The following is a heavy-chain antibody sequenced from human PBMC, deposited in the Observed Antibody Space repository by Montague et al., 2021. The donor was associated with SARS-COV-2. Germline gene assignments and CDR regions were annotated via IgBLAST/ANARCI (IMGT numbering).Heavy chain of an antibody. Sequence: SETRSLTCDVSGGSVYSNADHLNSDYWAWVRQSPGRGLEWIGSVXXRGXXXQXPSFRGRLTMSVDTSKNSVSLRLTSVTAADTAMYYCTGQRWRGRFDPWGLGTLVIVSS. D-gene: IGHD2-15*01. CDR1: GGSVYSNADHLNSDY. J-gene: IGHJ5*02. CDR3: TGQRWRGRFDP. V-gene: IGHV4-39*01. CDR2: VXXRGXX.